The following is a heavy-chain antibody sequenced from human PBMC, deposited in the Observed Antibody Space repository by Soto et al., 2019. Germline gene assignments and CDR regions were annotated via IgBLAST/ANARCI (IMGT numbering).Heavy chain of an antibody. J-gene: IGHJ4*02. D-gene: IGHD4-4*01. V-gene: IGHV4-34*01. CDR1: GGSFSGYY. CDR3: ARCVSI. CDR2: INHSGST. Sequence: QVQLQQWGAGLLKPSETLSLTCAFYGGSFSGYYWSWIRQPPGKGLEWIGEINHSGSTNYNPSLKSRVTISVDTSKNKFSLKLSSVSAADTAVYYCARCVSIWGQGTLVTVSS.